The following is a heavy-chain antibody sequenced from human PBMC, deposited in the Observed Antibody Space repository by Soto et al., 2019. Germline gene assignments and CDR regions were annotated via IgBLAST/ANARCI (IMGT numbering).Heavy chain of an antibody. D-gene: IGHD1-26*01. CDR3: ARGEGELLHGPFDY. J-gene: IGHJ4*02. CDR2: IYYSGST. V-gene: IGHV4-31*03. CDR1: GGSISSGGYY. Sequence: PSETLSLTCSVSGGSISSGGYYWSWIRQHPGKGLEWIGYIYYSGSTYYNPSLKSRVTISVDTSKNQFSLKLSSVTAADTAVYYCARGEGELLHGPFDYWGQGTLVTV.